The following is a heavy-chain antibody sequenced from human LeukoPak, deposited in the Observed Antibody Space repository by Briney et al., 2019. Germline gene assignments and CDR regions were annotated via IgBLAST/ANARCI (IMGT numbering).Heavy chain of an antibody. CDR1: GFTFSSYA. D-gene: IGHD3-3*01. CDR2: ISGSGGST. Sequence: GGTLRLSCAASGFTFSSYAMSWVRQAPGKGLEWVSAISGSGGSTYYADSVKGRFTISGDNSKNTLYLQMDNLRAEDTAIYYCAKLNFDFWSGYYDPNWFDPWGQGTLVTPSS. V-gene: IGHV3-23*01. CDR3: AKLNFDFWSGYYDPNWFDP. J-gene: IGHJ5*02.